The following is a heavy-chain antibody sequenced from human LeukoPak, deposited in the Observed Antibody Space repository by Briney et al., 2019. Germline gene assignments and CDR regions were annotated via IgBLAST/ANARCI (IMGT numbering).Heavy chain of an antibody. CDR1: RFTFSSYA. CDR3: ARVRSPRYFDY. Sequence: GGSLRLSCAASRFTFSSYAMTWVRQAPGKGLEWVAVISYDGSNKYYADSVKGRFTISRDNAKNPLYLQMNSLRAEDTAVYYCARVRSPRYFDYWGQGTLVTVSS. CDR2: ISYDGSNK. V-gene: IGHV3-30*04. J-gene: IGHJ4*02.